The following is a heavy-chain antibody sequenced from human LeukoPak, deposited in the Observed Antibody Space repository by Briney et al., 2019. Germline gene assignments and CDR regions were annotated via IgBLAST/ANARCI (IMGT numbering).Heavy chain of an antibody. CDR3: ARERRYSSGWDAEYFQH. CDR2: IYYSGST. Sequence: PSETLSLTCTVSGGSISSSSYYWGWIRQPPGKGLEWIGSIYYSGSTYYNPSLKSRVTISVDTSKNQFSLKLSSVTAADTAVYYCARERRYSSGWDAEYFQHWGQGTLVTVSS. CDR1: GGSISSSSYY. D-gene: IGHD6-19*01. V-gene: IGHV4-39*07. J-gene: IGHJ1*01.